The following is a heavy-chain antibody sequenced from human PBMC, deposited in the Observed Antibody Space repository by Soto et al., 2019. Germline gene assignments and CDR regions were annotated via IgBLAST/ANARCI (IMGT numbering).Heavy chain of an antibody. CDR1: GGSFSGYY. V-gene: IGHV4-34*01. J-gene: IGHJ5*02. CDR3: ARASPVVAATRRNRFDP. D-gene: IGHD2-15*01. Sequence: PSETLSLTCAVYGGSFSGYYWSWIRQPPGKGLEWIGEINHSGSTNYNPSLKSRVTISVDTSKNQFPLKLSSVTAADTDVYYCARASPVVAATRRNRFDPWGQGTLVTVSS. CDR2: INHSGST.